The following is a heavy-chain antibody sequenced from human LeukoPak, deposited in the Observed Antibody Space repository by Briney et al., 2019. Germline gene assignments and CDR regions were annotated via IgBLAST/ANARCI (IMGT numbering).Heavy chain of an antibody. Sequence: AASVKVSCKSSGYTFTTYDINWVRQASGQGLEWMGWMNPNSGNTGYARKFQGRVTIPRNTCISTAYMELSSLRSEDTAVYYCARGPNKSDGGNSGSAWFDPWGQGTLVTVSS. CDR3: ARGPNKSDGGNSGSAWFDP. D-gene: IGHD4-23*01. V-gene: IGHV1-8*01. CDR2: MNPNSGNT. CDR1: GYTFTTYD. J-gene: IGHJ5*02.